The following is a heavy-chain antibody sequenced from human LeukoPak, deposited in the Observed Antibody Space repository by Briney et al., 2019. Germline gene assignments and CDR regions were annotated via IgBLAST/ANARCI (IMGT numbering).Heavy chain of an antibody. V-gene: IGHV3-21*01. J-gene: IGHJ4*02. CDR3: ARDYDSSGYYPLGY. D-gene: IGHD3-22*01. CDR2: ISSSRSYI. Sequence: GGSLRLSCAASGFMFSSNWMGWVRQAPGKGLEWVSSISSSRSYIYYADSMKGRFTISRDNAKNSLYLQMNSLRAEDTAVYYCARDYDSSGYYPLGYWGQGTLVTVSS. CDR1: GFMFSSNW.